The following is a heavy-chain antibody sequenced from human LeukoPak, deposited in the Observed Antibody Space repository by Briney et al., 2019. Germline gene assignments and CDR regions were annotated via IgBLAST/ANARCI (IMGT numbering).Heavy chain of an antibody. CDR2: IKQDGSEK. Sequence: GGSQRLSCAVSGFSVSGYWMTWVRQAPGKGLEWVANIKQDGSEKNYVDSVKGRFTISRDNAENSLFLQMNSLRVEDTAVYYCAREWQGGIAAAGTRIEGDHWGQGTLVAVSS. D-gene: IGHD6-13*01. J-gene: IGHJ4*02. V-gene: IGHV3-7*01. CDR3: AREWQGGIAAAGTRIEGDH. CDR1: GFSVSGYW.